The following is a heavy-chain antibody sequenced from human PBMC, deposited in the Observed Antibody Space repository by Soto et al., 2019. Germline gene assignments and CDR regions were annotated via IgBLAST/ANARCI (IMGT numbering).Heavy chain of an antibody. Sequence: LRLSCVASGFTLSNFGMHWVRQAPGKGLEWLAGISGDGSVKFYAGSVKGRFTVSRDNSRNSVSLQMNSLRAEDTAIYYCAKYGLETIRASVAFDVWGQGTMVTVSS. CDR2: ISGDGSVK. CDR3: AKYGLETIRASVAFDV. J-gene: IGHJ3*01. V-gene: IGHV3-30*18. CDR1: GFTLSNFG. D-gene: IGHD1-1*01.